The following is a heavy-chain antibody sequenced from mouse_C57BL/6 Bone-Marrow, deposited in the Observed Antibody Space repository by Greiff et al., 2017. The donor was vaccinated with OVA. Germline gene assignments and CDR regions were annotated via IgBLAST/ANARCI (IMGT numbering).Heavy chain of an antibody. CDR1: GYTFTSYW. CDR2: IDPSDSYT. V-gene: IGHV1-59*01. Sequence: QVQLQQPGAELVRPGTSVKLSCKASGYTFTSYWMHWVKQRPGQGLEWIGVIDPSDSYTNYNHKFKGKATLTVDTSSSTAYMQLSSLTSEDSAVYYCARGLIAYDYWGQGTTLTVSS. CDR3: ARGLIAYDY. D-gene: IGHD6-5*01. J-gene: IGHJ2*01.